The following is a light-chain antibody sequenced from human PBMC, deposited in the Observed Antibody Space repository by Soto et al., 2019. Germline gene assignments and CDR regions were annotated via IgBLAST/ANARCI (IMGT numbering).Light chain of an antibody. CDR2: GAS. Sequence: EIVMTQSPDTLSMSPGERATLSCRASQSVGSKLVWYQQKPGQAPRLLIYGASTRATGIPARFSGSGSGTEFTLTISSLQSEDFAVYFCQQYNDWPPMYTFSQGTKLEIK. CDR1: QSVGSK. J-gene: IGKJ2*01. CDR3: QQYNDWPPMYT. V-gene: IGKV3-15*01.